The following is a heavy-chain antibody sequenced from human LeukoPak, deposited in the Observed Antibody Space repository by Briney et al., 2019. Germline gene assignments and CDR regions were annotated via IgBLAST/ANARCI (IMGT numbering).Heavy chain of an antibody. CDR1: GGSISSYY. CDR3: ARQREGYYYEY. J-gene: IGHJ4*02. Sequence: SETLSLTCTVSGGSISSYYRSWIRQPPGKGLEWIGYIYYSGSTNYNPSLKSRVTISVDTSKNQFSLKLSSVTAADTAAYYCARQREGYYYEYWGQGTLVTVSS. V-gene: IGHV4-59*01. CDR2: IYYSGST. D-gene: IGHD6-13*01.